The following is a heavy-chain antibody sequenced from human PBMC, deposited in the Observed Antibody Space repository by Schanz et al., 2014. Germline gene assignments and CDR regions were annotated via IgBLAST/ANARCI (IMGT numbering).Heavy chain of an antibody. D-gene: IGHD5-12*01. CDR3: ARGPLGTSP. CDR1: GYAFTTYG. CDR2: IVPIAGIT. Sequence: QVQLVQSGAEVKKPGASVRVSCKVSGYAFTTYGISWVRQAPGQGLEWMGRIVPIAGITNYAQNFQGRVTITADKSTSTAYMELTSLRSEDTAVYYCARGPLGTSPWGPGTLVSVSS. V-gene: IGHV1-69*04. J-gene: IGHJ5*02.